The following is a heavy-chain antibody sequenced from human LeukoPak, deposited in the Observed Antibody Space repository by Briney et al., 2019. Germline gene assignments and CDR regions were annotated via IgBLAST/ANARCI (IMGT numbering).Heavy chain of an antibody. CDR3: ARVKTYYDFWSGYYTHLYFDY. CDR1: GDSISGYY. CDR2: IYYSGST. Sequence: PSETLSLTCTVSGDSISGYYWSWIRQPPGKGLEWIGYIYYSGSTNYNPSLKSRVTISVDTSKNQFSLKLSSVTAADTAVYYCARVKTYYDFWSGYYTHLYFDYWGQGTLVTVSS. D-gene: IGHD3-3*01. J-gene: IGHJ4*02. V-gene: IGHV4-59*01.